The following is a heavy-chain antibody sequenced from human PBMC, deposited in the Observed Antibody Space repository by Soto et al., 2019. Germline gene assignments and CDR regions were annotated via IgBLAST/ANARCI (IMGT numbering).Heavy chain of an antibody. CDR1: GYSFTGYY. J-gene: IGHJ4*02. D-gene: IGHD3-3*01. Sequence: GASVKVSCKASGYSFTGYYIHGVRQAPGQGLEWMGWINPNSGDTHYTQKFQGWVTMTRDTSISTAYMQLSRLRSDDTAVYYCARDYHGSRFNYDFWSGYGYWGQGTLVTVSS. CDR2: INPNSGDT. CDR3: ARDYHGSRFNYDFWSGYGY. V-gene: IGHV1-2*04.